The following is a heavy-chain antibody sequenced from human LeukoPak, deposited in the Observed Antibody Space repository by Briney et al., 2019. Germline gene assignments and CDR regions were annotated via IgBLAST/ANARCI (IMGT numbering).Heavy chain of an antibody. CDR1: GGSITYYY. J-gene: IGHJ4*02. CDR3: ARTTVTVSHFDY. Sequence: SETLSLTCSVSGGSITYYYWSWIRQPPGKGLEWIGYIYYSGSTNYNPSLKSRVTISVDTSKNQFSLKMRLVTAADTAAYYCARTTVTVSHFDYWGQGTLVTVSS. CDR2: IYYSGST. D-gene: IGHD4-17*01. V-gene: IGHV4-59*08.